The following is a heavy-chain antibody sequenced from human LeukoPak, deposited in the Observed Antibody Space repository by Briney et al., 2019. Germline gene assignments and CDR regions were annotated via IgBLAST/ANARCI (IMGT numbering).Heavy chain of an antibody. V-gene: IGHV3-21*04. CDR3: ARDSSTRAYVDY. CDR1: GFTFSDYT. Sequence: PGGSLRLSCAASGFTFSDYTMNWVRQAPGKGLEWVSSVTTSSNYIYYADSVKGRVTISRDNAKNSLYLQMNSLRAEDTAVYYCARDSSTRAYVDYWGQGTLVTVSS. CDR2: VTTSSNYI. D-gene: IGHD2-2*01. J-gene: IGHJ4*02.